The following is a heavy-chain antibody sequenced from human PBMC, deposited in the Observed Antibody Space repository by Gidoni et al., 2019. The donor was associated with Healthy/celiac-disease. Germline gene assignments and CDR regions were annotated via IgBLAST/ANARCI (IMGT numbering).Heavy chain of an antibody. CDR1: GGSISSSNW. CDR2: IYHSGST. CDR3: AMRSSSSAYNAFDI. D-gene: IGHD6-13*01. J-gene: IGHJ3*02. Sequence: QVQLQESGPGLVKPAGTLSLTCAASGGSISSSNWWSRVRQPPGKGLEWIGEIYHSGSTNYKPSLKSRVTISVDKSENQFSLKLSSVTAADTAVYYCAMRSSSSAYNAFDIWGQGTMVTVSS. V-gene: IGHV4-4*02.